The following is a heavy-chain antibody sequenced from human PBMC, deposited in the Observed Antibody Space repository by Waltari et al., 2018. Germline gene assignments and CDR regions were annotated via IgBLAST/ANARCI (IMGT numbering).Heavy chain of an antibody. V-gene: IGHV1-8*01. J-gene: IGHJ4*02. CDR3: AREGRLRWFGELKY. D-gene: IGHD3-10*01. Sequence: QVQLVQSGAEVKKPGASVKVSCKASGYTFTSYDINWVRQATGQGLEWMGWMNPNSGNTGYAQEFQGRVTITRDTSASTAYMELSSLRSEDMAVYYCAREGRLRWFGELKYWGQGTLVTVSS. CDR1: GYTFTSYD. CDR2: MNPNSGNT.